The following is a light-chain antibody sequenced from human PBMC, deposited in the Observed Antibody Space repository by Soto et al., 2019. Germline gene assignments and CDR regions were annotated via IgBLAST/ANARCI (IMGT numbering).Light chain of an antibody. CDR1: SSNIGNNY. J-gene: IGLJ2*01. Sequence: QSVLTQPPSVSAAPGQKVTISCSGSSSNIGNNYVSWYQQLPGTAPKLLIYDNNKRPSGIPDRFSGSKSGTSATPGITGLQTGDEADYYCATWDSSLSAVVFGGGTKLTVL. CDR2: DNN. CDR3: ATWDSSLSAVV. V-gene: IGLV1-51*01.